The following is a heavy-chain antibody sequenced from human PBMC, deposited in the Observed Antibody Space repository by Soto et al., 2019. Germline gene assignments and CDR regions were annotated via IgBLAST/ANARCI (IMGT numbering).Heavy chain of an antibody. CDR1: GFSLSTSGVG. V-gene: IGHV2-5*02. J-gene: IGHJ4*02. D-gene: IGHD6-13*01. CDR3: AHRAAAGYYFDY. CDR2: IYWDDDK. Sequence: QITLKESGPTLVKPTQTLTVTCTFSGFSLSTSGVGVGWIRQPPGKALEWLALIYWDDDKRYSPSLKSRLTTDKVXSKNQVVLKMTNMDPVDTATYYCAHRAAAGYYFDYWGQGTLVTVSS.